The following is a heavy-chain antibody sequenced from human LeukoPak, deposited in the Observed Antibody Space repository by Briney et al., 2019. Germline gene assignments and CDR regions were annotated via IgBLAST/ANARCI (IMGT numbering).Heavy chain of an antibody. CDR1: GGSFRDHS. CDR2: ISLGGNT. J-gene: IGHJ3*01. V-gene: IGHV4-34*01. Sequence: PSETLSLTCAVNGGSFRDHSWTWIRQSPGKGLEWIGDISLGGNTMYSPSLKSRLTMSADTSKNQFSLKLNSVTAADTGIYYCAKYNYYWNSRYGLDAWGQGTLVTVSS. CDR3: AKYNYYWNSRYGLDA. D-gene: IGHD1-20*01.